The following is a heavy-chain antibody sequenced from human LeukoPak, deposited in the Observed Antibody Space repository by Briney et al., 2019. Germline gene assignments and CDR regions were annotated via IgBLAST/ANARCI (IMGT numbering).Heavy chain of an antibody. D-gene: IGHD4-23*01. V-gene: IGHV1-18*01. Sequence: GASVKVSCKASGYTFTSYGISWVRQAPGQGLEWMGWISAYNGNTNYAQKLQGRVTMTTDTSTSTAYMELSSLRSEDTAVYYCATGDYGGNFDYWGQGTLVTVSS. J-gene: IGHJ4*02. CDR3: ATGDYGGNFDY. CDR2: ISAYNGNT. CDR1: GYTFTSYG.